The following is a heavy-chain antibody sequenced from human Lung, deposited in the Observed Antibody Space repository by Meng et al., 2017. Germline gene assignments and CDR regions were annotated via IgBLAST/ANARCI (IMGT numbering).Heavy chain of an antibody. V-gene: IGHV4-34*01. CDR3: ARGPTTMAHDFDY. J-gene: IGHJ4*02. Sequence: QVQLQQWGDGLLKPSETLSPTCVVSGGSFSDYYWSWIRQPPGKGLEWIGEINHSGSTNYNPSLESRATISVDTSQNNLSLKLSSVTAADSAVYYCARGPTTMAHDFDYWGQGTLVTVSS. D-gene: IGHD4-11*01. CDR2: INHSGST. CDR1: GGSFSDYY.